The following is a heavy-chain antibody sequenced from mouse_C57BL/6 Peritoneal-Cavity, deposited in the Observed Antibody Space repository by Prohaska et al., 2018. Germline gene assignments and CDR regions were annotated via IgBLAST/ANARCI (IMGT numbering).Heavy chain of an antibody. V-gene: IGHV6-3*01. Sequence: KLEESGGGLVQPGGSMKLSCVASGFTFSNYWMNWVRQSPEKGLEWVAQIRLKSDNYATDYAESVKGRFTISRDDSKSSVYLQMNNLRAEDTGIYYCTGSVYSNYEDYWGQGTTLTVSS. CDR1: GFTFSNYW. CDR3: TGSVYSNYEDY. J-gene: IGHJ2*01. D-gene: IGHD2-5*01. CDR2: IRLKSDNYAT.